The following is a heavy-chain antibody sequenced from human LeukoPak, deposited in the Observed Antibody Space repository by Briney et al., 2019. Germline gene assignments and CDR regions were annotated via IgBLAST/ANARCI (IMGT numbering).Heavy chain of an antibody. D-gene: IGHD2-2*01. CDR3: ARVPTYCSSTSCYAYNWFDP. CDR1: GGSISSSSYY. Sequence: SETLSLTCTVSGGSISSSSYYWGWIRQPPGKGLEWIGSIYYSGSTYYNPSLKSRVTISVDTSKNQFSLKLSSVTAADTAVYYCARVPTYCSSTSCYAYNWFDPWGQGTLVTVSS. V-gene: IGHV4-39*07. CDR2: IYYSGST. J-gene: IGHJ5*02.